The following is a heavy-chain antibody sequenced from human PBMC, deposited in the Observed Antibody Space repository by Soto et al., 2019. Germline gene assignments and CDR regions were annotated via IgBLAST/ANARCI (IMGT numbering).Heavy chain of an antibody. Sequence: EVQVVESGGGLVQPGGSLRLSCVASGFTVSSDYMNWVRQAPGKGLEWVSVIYRGGSTYYVDSVKGRFTISRDNSKNTLYLQMNSLRAEDTAVYYCARDPGDRNGMIVWGQGTTVTVSS. V-gene: IGHV3-66*01. D-gene: IGHD1-26*01. CDR3: ARDPGDRNGMIV. CDR2: IYRGGST. CDR1: GFTVSSDY. J-gene: IGHJ6*02.